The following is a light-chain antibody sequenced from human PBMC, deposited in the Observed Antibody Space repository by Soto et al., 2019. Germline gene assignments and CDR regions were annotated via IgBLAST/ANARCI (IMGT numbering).Light chain of an antibody. J-gene: IGKJ4*01. Sequence: DIQLTQSPSFLSASIGDRVTITCRASQGISNYLAWYQQKPGKAPRILIYDASTLQSGVPSRCSGSRSGTEFSLTISSLQPEDFATYYCQQLNGYLALTFGGGTKVEIK. V-gene: IGKV1-9*01. CDR2: DAS. CDR3: QQLNGYLALT. CDR1: QGISNY.